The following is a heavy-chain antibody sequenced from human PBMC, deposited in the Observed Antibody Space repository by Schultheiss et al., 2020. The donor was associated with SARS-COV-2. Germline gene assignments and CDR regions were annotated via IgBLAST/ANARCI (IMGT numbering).Heavy chain of an antibody. D-gene: IGHD3-3*01. CDR3: AKRTILNWFDP. CDR1: GFTFSSYS. V-gene: IGHV3-23*01. Sequence: GGSLRLSCAASGFTFSSYSMNWVRQAPGKGLEWVSAISGSGGSTYYADSVKGRFTISRDNSKNTLYLQMNSLRAEDTAVYYCAKRTILNWFDPWGQGTLVTVSS. J-gene: IGHJ5*02. CDR2: ISGSGGST.